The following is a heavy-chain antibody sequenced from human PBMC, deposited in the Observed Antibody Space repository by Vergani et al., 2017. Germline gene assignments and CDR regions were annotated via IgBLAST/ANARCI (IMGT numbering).Heavy chain of an antibody. CDR2: ISSSRSTI. V-gene: IGHV3-48*01. CDR1: GFTFSSYS. Sequence: EVQLVESWGGLVQPGGSLRLSCAASGFTFSSYSMNWVRQAPGKGLEWVSYISSSRSTIYYADSVKGRFTISRDNAKNSLYLQMNSLRAEDTAVYYCARRASFADWGQGTLVTVSS. J-gene: IGHJ4*02. CDR3: ARRASFAD. D-gene: IGHD3-3*01.